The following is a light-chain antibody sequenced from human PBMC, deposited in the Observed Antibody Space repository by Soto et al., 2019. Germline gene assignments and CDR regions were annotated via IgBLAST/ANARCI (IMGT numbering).Light chain of an antibody. Sequence: EIVLTQSPDTLSLSPGERATLSCRASQSVSSGYLAWYQQKPGQAPRLLIYGASSRATGIPDRFSGSGSGTDFTLTISRLEPEDSAVYYCHLYGTSRAFGQGTKVDIK. J-gene: IGKJ1*01. CDR1: QSVSSGY. CDR3: HLYGTSRA. CDR2: GAS. V-gene: IGKV3-20*01.